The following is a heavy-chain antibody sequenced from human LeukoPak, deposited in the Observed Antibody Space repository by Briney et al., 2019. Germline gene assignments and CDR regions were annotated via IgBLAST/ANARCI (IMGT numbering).Heavy chain of an antibody. V-gene: IGHV1-2*02. J-gene: IGHJ3*02. Sequence: ASVKVSCKASGYTFTGYYMHWVRQAPGQGLEWMGWINPNSGGTNYAQKFQGRVTMTRDTSTSTVYMELSSLRSEDTAVYYCARIPAGGVTADQRGAFDIWGQGTMVTVSS. CDR1: GYTFTGYY. CDR3: ARIPAGGVTADQRGAFDI. CDR2: INPNSGGT. D-gene: IGHD4-11*01.